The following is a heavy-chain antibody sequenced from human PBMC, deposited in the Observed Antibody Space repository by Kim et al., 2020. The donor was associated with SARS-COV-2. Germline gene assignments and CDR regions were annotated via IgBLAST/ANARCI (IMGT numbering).Heavy chain of an antibody. CDR1: GYSFTSYW. V-gene: IGHV5-10-1*01. D-gene: IGHD3-3*02. CDR2: IDPSDSYT. Sequence: GESLKISCKGSGYSFTSYWISWVRQMPGKGLEWMGRIDPSDSYTNYSPSFQGHVTISADKSISTAYLQWSSLKASDTAMYYCARLRFSRARYNWFDPWGQGTLVTVSS. J-gene: IGHJ5*02. CDR3: ARLRFSRARYNWFDP.